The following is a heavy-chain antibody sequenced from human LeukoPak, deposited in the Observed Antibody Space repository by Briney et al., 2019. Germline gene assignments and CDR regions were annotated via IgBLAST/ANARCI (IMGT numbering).Heavy chain of an antibody. Sequence: PSETLSLTCTVSGGSVSSYYWSWIRQPPGKGLEWIGYIYYSGSTDYNPSLNSRVTISLDTSKNQFSLKLSSVTAADTAVYYCARQAYGSHFDAFDIWGQGTMVTVSS. V-gene: IGHV4-59*02. CDR2: IYYSGST. J-gene: IGHJ3*02. D-gene: IGHD3-22*01. CDR1: GGSVSSYY. CDR3: ARQAYGSHFDAFDI.